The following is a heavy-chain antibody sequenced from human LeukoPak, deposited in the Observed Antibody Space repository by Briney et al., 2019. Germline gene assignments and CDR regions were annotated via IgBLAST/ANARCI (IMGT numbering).Heavy chain of an antibody. CDR3: AKGTDYVWGSYRYFDY. J-gene: IGHJ4*02. CDR2: ISGSGGST. CDR1: GFTFSSYA. Sequence: GGSLRLSCAASGFTFSSYAMSWVRQAPGKGLEWVSAISGSGGSTYYADSVKGRFTISRDNSKNTLYLQMNSLRAEDTAVYYRAKGTDYVWGSYRYFDYWGQGTLVTVSS. D-gene: IGHD3-16*02. V-gene: IGHV3-23*01.